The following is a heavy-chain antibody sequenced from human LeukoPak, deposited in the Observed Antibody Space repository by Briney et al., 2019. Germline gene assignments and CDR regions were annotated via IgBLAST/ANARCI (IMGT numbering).Heavy chain of an antibody. CDR3: ARGARAGYNLEPFDY. J-gene: IGHJ4*02. CDR1: GDAISIYY. Sequence: SETLSLTCTVSGDAISIYYWSWIRQPPGKGLEWIGYIYYSGSTKYNPSLKSRVTISVDTSKNQFSLKLRSVTAADTAVYYCARGARAGYNLEPFDYWGQGTLVTVSS. D-gene: IGHD5-24*01. V-gene: IGHV4-59*08. CDR2: IYYSGST.